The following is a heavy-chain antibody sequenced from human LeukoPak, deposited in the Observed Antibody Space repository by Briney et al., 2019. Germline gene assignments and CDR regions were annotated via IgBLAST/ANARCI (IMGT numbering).Heavy chain of an antibody. V-gene: IGHV3-21*01. CDR2: ISSSSSYI. J-gene: IGHJ4*02. Sequence: GGSLRLSCAASGFTFSSYSMKWVRQAPGKGLEWVSSISSSSSYIYYADSVKGRFTISRDNAKNSLYLQMNSLRAEDTAVYYCARDLAHYFDYWGQGTLVTVSS. CDR3: ARDLAHYFDY. CDR1: GFTFSSYS.